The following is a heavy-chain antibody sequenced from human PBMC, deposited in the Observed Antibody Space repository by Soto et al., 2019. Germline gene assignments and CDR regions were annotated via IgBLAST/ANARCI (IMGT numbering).Heavy chain of an antibody. CDR3: ARPSFHGGKDWFFDY. CDR2: IWYDGSKK. Sequence: QLQLVESGGGVVQPGKSLKLSCAASGFTFSSYGMHWVRQAPGKGLEWVAIIWYDGSKKYYADSVKGRFIISRDNTNNTLFLQMNSLRAEDTAVYYCARPSFHGGKDWFFDYWGQGTLVTVSS. D-gene: IGHD3-9*01. J-gene: IGHJ4*02. CDR1: GFTFSSYG. V-gene: IGHV3-33*01.